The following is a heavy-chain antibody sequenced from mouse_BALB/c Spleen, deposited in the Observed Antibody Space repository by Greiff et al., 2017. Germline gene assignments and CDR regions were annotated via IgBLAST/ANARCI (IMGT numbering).Heavy chain of an antibody. CDR1: GYTFTSYW. V-gene: IGHV1S81*02. J-gene: IGHJ3*01. CDR2: INPSNGRT. Sequence: QVHVKQPGAELVKPGASVKLSCKASGYTFTSYWMHWVKQRPGQGLEWIGEINPSNGRTNYNEKFKSKATLTVDKSSSTAYMQLSSLTSEDSAVYYCARVYDGYYAAYWGQGTLVTVSA. D-gene: IGHD2-3*01. CDR3: ARVYDGYYAAY.